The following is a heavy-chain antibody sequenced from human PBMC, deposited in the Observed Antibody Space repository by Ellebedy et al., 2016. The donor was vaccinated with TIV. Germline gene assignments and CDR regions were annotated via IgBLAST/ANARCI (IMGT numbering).Heavy chain of an antibody. CDR3: ARDVSTDGWGAYFDC. V-gene: IGHV3-21*01. D-gene: IGHD5-24*01. Sequence: PGGSLRLSCEASGSTSYHYVMNWVRQAPGKGLEWVASISRGSSYIYHADSVKGRFALSRDNAKNSLYLQMNSLRAEETAVYVWARDVSTDGWGAYFDCWGQGTLVTVSS. CDR1: GSTSYHYV. CDR2: ISRGSSYI. J-gene: IGHJ4*02.